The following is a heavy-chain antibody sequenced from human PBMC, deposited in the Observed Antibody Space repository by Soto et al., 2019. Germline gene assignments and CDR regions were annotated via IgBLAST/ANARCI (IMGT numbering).Heavy chain of an antibody. J-gene: IGHJ4*02. CDR1: GGSFSGYY. V-gene: IGHV4-34*01. Sequence: QVQLQQWGAGLLKPSETLSLTCAVYGGSFSGYYWSWIRQPPGKGLEWIGEINHSGSTNYNPSLKSRVTISVDTSKNQFSLKLNSVTAADTAVYYCARGIAMKKVVHRDASDKYYFDSWGQGTLVTVSS. D-gene: IGHD3-22*01. CDR3: ARGIAMKKVVHRDASDKYYFDS. CDR2: INHSGST.